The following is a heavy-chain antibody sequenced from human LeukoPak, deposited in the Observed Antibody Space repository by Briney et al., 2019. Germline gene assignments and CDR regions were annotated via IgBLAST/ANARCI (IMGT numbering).Heavy chain of an antibody. D-gene: IGHD2-2*01. V-gene: IGHV3-53*01. Sequence: PGGSLRLSCAASGVTVSSNYMSWVRQAPGKGLEWVSVIYSGGTTYYADSVKGRFTTSRDNSKNTLYLQMNSLRAEDTAVYYCAREVPATAMFFDYWGQEPWSPSPQ. CDR1: GVTVSSNY. CDR3: AREVPATAMFFDY. CDR2: IYSGGTT. J-gene: IGHJ4*01.